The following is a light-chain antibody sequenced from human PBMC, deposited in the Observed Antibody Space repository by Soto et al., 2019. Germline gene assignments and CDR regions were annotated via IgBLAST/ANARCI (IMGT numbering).Light chain of an antibody. CDR1: ESVSSY. CDR2: DAS. Sequence: EIVLTQSPATLSLSPGNRATLSCRASESVSSYLAWYHQKPGQAPRLLIYDASTRATGIPARFSGSGSGTDFTLTITSLEPEDFAVYYCQQRSNSPSTFGGGTKVEIK. V-gene: IGKV3-11*01. CDR3: QQRSNSPST. J-gene: IGKJ4*01.